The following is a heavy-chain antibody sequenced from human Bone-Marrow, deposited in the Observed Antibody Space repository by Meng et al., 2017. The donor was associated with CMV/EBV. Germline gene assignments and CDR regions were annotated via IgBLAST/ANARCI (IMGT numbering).Heavy chain of an antibody. CDR1: GFTVSSNY. J-gene: IGHJ4*02. CDR3: ARGGPILYSSSRFDY. V-gene: IGHV3-53*01. D-gene: IGHD6-13*01. Sequence: GESLKISCAASGFTVSSNYMSWVRQAPGKGLEWVSVIYSGGSTYYADSVKGRFTISRDNSKNTLYLQMNSLRAEDTAVYYCARGGPILYSSSRFDYWGQGTLVTVSS. CDR2: IYSGGST.